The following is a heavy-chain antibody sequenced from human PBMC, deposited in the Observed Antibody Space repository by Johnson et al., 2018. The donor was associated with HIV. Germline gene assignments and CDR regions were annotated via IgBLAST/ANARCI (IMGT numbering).Heavy chain of an antibody. V-gene: IGHV3-66*03. CDR1: GFTVSSNY. CDR3: AKSTQATIAWESGPYGAFDI. CDR2: MYSGGSI. D-gene: IGHD1-26*01. Sequence: VQLVESGGGLIQPGGSLRLSCAASGFTVSSNYMSWVRQAPGKGLEWVSVMYSGGSIYYADSVKGRVTISRDKSRNTLYLQMTSLRAEYTALYYCAKSTQATIAWESGPYGAFDIWGQGTMVTVSS. J-gene: IGHJ3*02.